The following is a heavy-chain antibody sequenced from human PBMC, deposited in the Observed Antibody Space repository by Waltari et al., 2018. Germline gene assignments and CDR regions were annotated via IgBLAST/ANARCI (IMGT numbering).Heavy chain of an antibody. CDR3: ASYIVVVPAAIETGWFDP. J-gene: IGHJ5*02. V-gene: IGHV4-39*07. CDR1: GGSISSSSYY. Sequence: QLQLQESAPGLVKPSETLSLTCTVSGGSISSSSYYWGGLRQPPGQGLEWIGSIYYSGSTYYNPSLKSRVTISVDTSKNQFSLKLSSVTAADTAVYYCASYIVVVPAAIETGWFDPWGQGTLVTVSS. CDR2: IYYSGST. D-gene: IGHD2-2*02.